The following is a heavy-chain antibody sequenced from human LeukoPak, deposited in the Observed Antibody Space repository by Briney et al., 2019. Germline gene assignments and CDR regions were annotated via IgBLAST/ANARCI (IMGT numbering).Heavy chain of an antibody. Sequence: PGGSLRLSCAASGFTFSDCIMNWVRQAPGKGLEWVASISRNSTYIHYADSVKGRFTISRDNARNSLFLQMNSLRAEDTAIYYCARDEGYYFDSWGQGTQVTVSS. V-gene: IGHV3-21*01. CDR3: ARDEGYYFDS. J-gene: IGHJ4*02. CDR2: ISRNSTYI. CDR1: GFTFSDCI.